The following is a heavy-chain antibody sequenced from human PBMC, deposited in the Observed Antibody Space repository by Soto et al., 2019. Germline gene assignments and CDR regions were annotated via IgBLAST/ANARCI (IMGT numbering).Heavy chain of an antibody. J-gene: IGHJ4*02. V-gene: IGHV1-3*01. D-gene: IGHD3-22*01. CDR1: GYTLTSYA. CDR3: ARDPYYYDSSGYYPFDY. Sequence: GASVKVSCKASGYTLTSYAMHWVRQAPGQRLEWMGWINAGNGNTKYSQKFQGRVTITRDTSASTAYMELSSLRSEDTAVYYCARDPYYYDSSGYYPFDYWGQGTLVTVSS. CDR2: INAGNGNT.